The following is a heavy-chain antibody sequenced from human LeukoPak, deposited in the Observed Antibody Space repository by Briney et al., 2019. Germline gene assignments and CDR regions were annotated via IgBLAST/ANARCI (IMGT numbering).Heavy chain of an antibody. CDR1: GFSISSGYY. Sequence: SETLSLTCAVSGFSISSGYYWGWIRQPPGKGLEWIGSMSHNRGTYYNSSLKSRVTISMDTSKNQFSLRLSFVTAADTAVYYCAGYYASGVSAYDYFGMDVWGKGTTVTVSS. CDR2: MSHNRGT. V-gene: IGHV4-38-2*01. CDR3: AGYYASGVSAYDYFGMDV. D-gene: IGHD3-10*01. J-gene: IGHJ6*04.